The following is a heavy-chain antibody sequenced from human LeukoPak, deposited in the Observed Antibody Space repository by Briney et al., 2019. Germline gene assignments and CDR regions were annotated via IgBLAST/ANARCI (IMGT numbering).Heavy chain of an antibody. CDR3: ARYIVSYPHDAFDI. V-gene: IGHV4-34*01. CDR1: GGSFSGYY. D-gene: IGHD1-26*01. Sequence: SETLSLTCAVYGGSFSGYYWSWIRQPPGKGLEWIGEINHSGSTNYNPSLKSRVTISVDTSKKQFSLKLSSVTAADTAFYYCARYIVSYPHDAFDIWGQGTMVTVSS. CDR2: INHSGST. J-gene: IGHJ3*02.